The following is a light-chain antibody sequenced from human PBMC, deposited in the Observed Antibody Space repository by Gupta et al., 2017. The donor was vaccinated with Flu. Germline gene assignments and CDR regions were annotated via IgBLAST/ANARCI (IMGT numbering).Light chain of an antibody. CDR1: QSINSY. Sequence: DIQMTQSPSSLSASVGDRVTITCRASQSINSYLNWYQQKPGKAPKLLIYAASSWQSGVPSRFSGSGSGTDFTLTISSRQPEDFAPYYCQQSDSTPPLTFGGGTKVEIK. CDR2: AAS. J-gene: IGKJ4*01. V-gene: IGKV1-39*01. CDR3: QQSDSTPPLT.